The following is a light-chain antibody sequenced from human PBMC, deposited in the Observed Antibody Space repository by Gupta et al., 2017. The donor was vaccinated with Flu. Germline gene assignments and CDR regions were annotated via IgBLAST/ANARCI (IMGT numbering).Light chain of an antibody. Sequence: DIVMTQSPDSLAVSLGERATINCKSSQSVLYSSNNKNYLAWYQQKPGQPPKLLIYWASTRESGVPDRFSCSGSGTDFTLTVSSLQAEDVAVYYCHQYYSTPYSFGQGTKLEIK. CDR2: WAS. CDR1: QSVLYSSNNKNY. V-gene: IGKV4-1*01. CDR3: HQYYSTPYS. J-gene: IGKJ2*03.